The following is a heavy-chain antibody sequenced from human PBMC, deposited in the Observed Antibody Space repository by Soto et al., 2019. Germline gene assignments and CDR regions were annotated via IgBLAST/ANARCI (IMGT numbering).Heavy chain of an antibody. CDR2: FDPEDGET. D-gene: IGHD3-3*01. V-gene: IGHV1-24*01. CDR3: ATGHLLRFLMDV. J-gene: IGHJ6*02. Sequence: ASLKVSCKVSGYTLTELSMHWVRQAPGKGLEWMGGFDPEDGETIYAQKFQGRVTMTEDTSTDTAYMEPSSLRSEDTAVYYCATGHLLRFLMDVWGQGTTVTVSS. CDR1: GYTLTELS.